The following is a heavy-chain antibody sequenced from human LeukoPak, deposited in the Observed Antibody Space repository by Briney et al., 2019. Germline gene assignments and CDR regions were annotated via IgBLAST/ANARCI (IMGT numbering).Heavy chain of an antibody. D-gene: IGHD2-2*01. CDR1: GGTFSSYA. CDR2: IIPIFGTA. Sequence: VASVRVSCKASGGTFSSYAISWVRQAPGPGLEWMGGIIPIFGTANYAQTFQGRVTITTDESTSTAYMELSSLRSEDTAVYCCARGRCSSTSCYHDQFDYWGQGTLVTVSS. J-gene: IGHJ4*02. CDR3: ARGRCSSTSCYHDQFDY. V-gene: IGHV1-69*05.